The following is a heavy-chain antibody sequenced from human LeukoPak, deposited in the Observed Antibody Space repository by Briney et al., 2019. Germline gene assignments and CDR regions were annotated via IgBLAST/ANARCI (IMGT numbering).Heavy chain of an antibody. CDR1: GYTFTGYY. Sequence: SSLKVSCKASGYTFTGYYMHWVRQATGQGVMWRGWINPNSGGTNDAQNFQGRVTMTRDTSISTAYMQLSRLRSDDTAVYYCARDRYSDYYYYMDVWGKGTTVTVSS. V-gene: IGHV1-2*02. D-gene: IGHD1-1*01. CDR3: ARDRYSDYYYYMDV. J-gene: IGHJ6*03. CDR2: INPNSGGT.